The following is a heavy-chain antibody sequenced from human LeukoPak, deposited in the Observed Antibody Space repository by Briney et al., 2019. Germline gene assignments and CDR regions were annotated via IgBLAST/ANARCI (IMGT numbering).Heavy chain of an antibody. V-gene: IGHV3-23*01. CDR3: AKVRAPSGWFNSDY. CDR2: ISGSGDST. Sequence: PGGSLRLSCAASGFTFNNAWMSWVRQAPGKGLEWVSGISGSGDSTYYADSVKGRFTISRDNSKNTLYLQMNSLRVEDTAAYYCAKVRAPSGWFNSDYWGQGTLVTVSS. J-gene: IGHJ4*02. D-gene: IGHD6-19*01. CDR1: GFTFNNAW.